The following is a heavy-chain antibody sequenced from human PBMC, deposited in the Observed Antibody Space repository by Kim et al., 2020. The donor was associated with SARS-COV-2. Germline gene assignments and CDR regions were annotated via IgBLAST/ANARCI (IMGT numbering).Heavy chain of an antibody. CDR2: INSDGSST. CDR1: GFTISSYW. J-gene: IGHJ4*02. CDR3: ARDWGGAATRPFDY. Sequence: GGSLRLSCAASGFTISSYWMHWVRQAPGKGLVWVSRINSDGSSTSYADSVKGRFTISRDNAKNTLYLQMNSLRAEDTAVYYCARDWGGAATRPFDYWGQGTLVTVSS. D-gene: IGHD2-15*01. V-gene: IGHV3-74*01.